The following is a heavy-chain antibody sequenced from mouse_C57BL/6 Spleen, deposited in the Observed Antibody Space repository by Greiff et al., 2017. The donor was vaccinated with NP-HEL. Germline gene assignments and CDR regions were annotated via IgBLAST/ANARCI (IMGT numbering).Heavy chain of an antibody. CDR3: ARRGVAATRYFDV. CDR1: GYTFTSYW. J-gene: IGHJ1*03. V-gene: IGHV1-53*01. CDR2: INPSNGGT. D-gene: IGHD1-1*01. Sequence: VQLQQSGTELVKPGASVKLSCKASGYTFTSYWMHWVKQRPGQGLEWIGNINPSNGGTNYNEKFKSKATLTVDKSSSTAYMQLSSLTSEDSAVYYCARRGVAATRYFDVWGTGTTVTVSS.